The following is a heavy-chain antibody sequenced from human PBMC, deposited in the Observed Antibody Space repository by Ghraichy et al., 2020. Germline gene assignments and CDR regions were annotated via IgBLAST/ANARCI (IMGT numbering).Heavy chain of an antibody. CDR3: AREGRSRGRYYYYGMDV. J-gene: IGHJ6*02. V-gene: IGHV1-18*01. CDR1: GYTFTSYG. CDR2: ISAYNGNT. Sequence: ASVKVSCKASGYTFTSYGISWVRQAPGQGLEWMGWISAYNGNTNYAQKLQGRVTMTTDTSTSTAYMELRSLRSDDTAVYYCAREGRSRGRYYYYGMDVWGQGTTVTVSS.